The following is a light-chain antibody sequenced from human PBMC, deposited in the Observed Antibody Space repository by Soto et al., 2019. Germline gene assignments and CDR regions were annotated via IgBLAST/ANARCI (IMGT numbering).Light chain of an antibody. CDR1: QGLLHSNGYNY. CDR3: MQALQTIT. CDR2: LGS. J-gene: IGKJ5*01. V-gene: IGKV2-28*01. Sequence: DIVMTQSPLSLPVTPGEPASISGTSRQGLLHSNGYNYLDWYLQKPGQSPQLLIYLGSNRASGAPDRFSGSGSGTNFTLKISRVEAEDVGVYYCMQALQTITFGQGTRLE.